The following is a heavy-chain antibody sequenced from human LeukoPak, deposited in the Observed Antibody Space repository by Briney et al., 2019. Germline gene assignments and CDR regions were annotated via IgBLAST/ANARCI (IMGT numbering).Heavy chain of an antibody. J-gene: IGHJ4*02. CDR1: GFTFSSSA. Sequence: HPGGSLRLSCAASGFTFSSSAMHWVRQAPGKGLEYVSAISSNGGSTYYANSVKGRFTISRDNSKNTLYLQMGSLRAEDMSVYYCARGPWIQYPQFDYGGQGTLVTVS. CDR3: ARGPWIQYPQFDY. V-gene: IGHV3-64*01. D-gene: IGHD5-18*01. CDR2: ISSNGGST.